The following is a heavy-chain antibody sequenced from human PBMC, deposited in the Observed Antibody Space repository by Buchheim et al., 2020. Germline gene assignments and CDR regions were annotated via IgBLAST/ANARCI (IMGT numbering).Heavy chain of an antibody. CDR1: GYTFTGYY. Sequence: QVQLVQSGAEVKKPGASVKVSCKASGYTFTGYYMHWVRQAPGQGLEWMGWINPNSGGTNYAQKFQGWVTMTRDTSISQAYMELSRLRSDDTAVYYCAREHSSSWYPYYYYYGMDVWGQGTT. CDR2: INPNSGGT. D-gene: IGHD6-13*01. V-gene: IGHV1-2*04. CDR3: AREHSSSWYPYYYYYGMDV. J-gene: IGHJ6*02.